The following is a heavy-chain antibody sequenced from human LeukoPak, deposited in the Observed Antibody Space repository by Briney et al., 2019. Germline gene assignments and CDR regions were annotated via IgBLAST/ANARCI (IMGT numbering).Heavy chain of an antibody. Sequence: GGSLRLSCAASGFTFSRHNMNWVRQAPGKGLEWVSYISSSSSTIYYADSVKGRFTISRDNAKNSLYLQMNSLRAEDTAVYYCARDGGYYYDSSGYLDYWGQGTLVTVSS. CDR3: ARDGGYYYDSSGYLDY. J-gene: IGHJ4*02. CDR1: GFTFSRHN. CDR2: ISSSSSTI. D-gene: IGHD3-22*01. V-gene: IGHV3-48*01.